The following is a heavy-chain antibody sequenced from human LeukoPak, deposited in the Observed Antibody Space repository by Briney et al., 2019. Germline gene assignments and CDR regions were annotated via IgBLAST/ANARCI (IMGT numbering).Heavy chain of an antibody. J-gene: IGHJ4*02. CDR1: GFTFGDYA. CDR3: TREGLGCSSTSCYELPIPYYFDY. D-gene: IGHD2-2*01. V-gene: IGHV3-49*03. CDR2: VRSKAYGGTT. Sequence: GGSLRLSCTASGFTFGDYAMSWFRQAPGKGLEWVGFVRSKAYGGTTEYAASVKGRFTISRDDSKSIAYLQMNSLKTEDTAVYYCTREGLGCSSTSCYELPIPYYFDYWGQGTLVTVSS.